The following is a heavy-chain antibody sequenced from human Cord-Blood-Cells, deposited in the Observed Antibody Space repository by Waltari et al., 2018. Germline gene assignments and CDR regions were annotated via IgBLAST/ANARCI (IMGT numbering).Heavy chain of an antibody. Sequence: QVQLVQSGAEVKKPGSSVKVSCKASGGTFSSYAISWVRQAPGQGLEWMGGIIPIFGTANYAQKFQGRVTITADESTSTAYMELSSLRSEDTAVYYCARDRVAARHYYYYYYMDVWGKGTTVTVSS. V-gene: IGHV1-69*01. CDR2: IIPIFGTA. D-gene: IGHD6-6*01. CDR1: GGTFSSYA. CDR3: ARDRVAARHYYYYYYMDV. J-gene: IGHJ6*03.